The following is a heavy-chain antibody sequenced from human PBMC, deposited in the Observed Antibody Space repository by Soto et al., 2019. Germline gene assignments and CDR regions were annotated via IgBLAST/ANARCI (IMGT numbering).Heavy chain of an antibody. CDR3: AKDSPVEQWPGDDYGFDY. J-gene: IGHJ4*02. CDR1: GFTFDDYA. CDR2: ISWNSGSI. D-gene: IGHD4-17*01. Sequence: EVQLVESGGGLVQPGRSLRLSCAASGFTFDDYAMHWVRRAPGKGLEWVSGISWNSGSIGYADSVKGRFTISRDNAKNSLYLQMNSLRAEDTALYYCAKDSPVEQWPGDDYGFDYWGQGTLVTVSS. V-gene: IGHV3-9*01.